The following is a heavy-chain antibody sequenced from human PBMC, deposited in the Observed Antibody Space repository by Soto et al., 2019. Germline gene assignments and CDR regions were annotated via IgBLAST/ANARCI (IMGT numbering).Heavy chain of an antibody. D-gene: IGHD2-2*01. CDR2: MYHSGST. V-gene: IGHV4-59*12. Sequence: SETLSLTSTVSGGSISSYYWSWIRQPPGKGLEWIGYMYHSGSTYYNPSLKSRVTISVDRSKNQFSLKLSSVTAADTAVYYCARVPDRWGQGTLVTVSS. CDR3: ARVPDR. J-gene: IGHJ5*02. CDR1: GGSISSYY.